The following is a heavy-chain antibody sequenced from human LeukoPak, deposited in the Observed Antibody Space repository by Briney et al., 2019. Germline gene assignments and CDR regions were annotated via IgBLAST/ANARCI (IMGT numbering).Heavy chain of an antibody. J-gene: IGHJ4*02. CDR3: ARHALTTVTDGFDY. D-gene: IGHD4-17*01. Sequence: SETLSLTCTVSGGSIRSHYWSWLRQPPGKGLEWIGYIYSTGTTNYNPSLKSRVTISVDTSKNQFSLKLSSVTAADMAVYYCARHALTTVTDGFDYWGQGTLVTVSS. CDR2: IYSTGTT. V-gene: IGHV4-59*08. CDR1: GGSIRSHY.